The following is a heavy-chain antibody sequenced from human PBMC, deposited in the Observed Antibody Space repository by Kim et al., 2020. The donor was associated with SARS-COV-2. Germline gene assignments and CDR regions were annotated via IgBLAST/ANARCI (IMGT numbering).Heavy chain of an antibody. D-gene: IGHD6-13*01. CDR2: ISSSSSTI. V-gene: IGHV3-48*04. J-gene: IGHJ6*02. Sequence: GGSLRLSCAASGFTFSSYSMNWVRQAPGKGLEWVSYISSSSSTIYYADSVKGRFTISRDNAKNSLYLQMNSLRAEDTAVYYCARDHPAAGFFGYYGMDVWGQGTTVTVSS. CDR1: GFTFSSYS. CDR3: ARDHPAAGFFGYYGMDV.